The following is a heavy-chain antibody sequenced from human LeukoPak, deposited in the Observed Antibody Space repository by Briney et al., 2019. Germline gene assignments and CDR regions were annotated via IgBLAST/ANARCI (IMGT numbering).Heavy chain of an antibody. Sequence: GGSLRLSCAASGFTFSDYYMSWIRQAPGKGLEWVSYISSSGSTIYYADSVKGRFTISRDNAKNSLYLQMNSLRAEDTALYYCARDREGNYYDSSGEHSFDIWGQGTMVTVSS. J-gene: IGHJ3*02. V-gene: IGHV3-11*01. CDR1: GFTFSDYY. CDR2: ISSSGSTI. CDR3: ARDREGNYYDSSGEHSFDI. D-gene: IGHD3-22*01.